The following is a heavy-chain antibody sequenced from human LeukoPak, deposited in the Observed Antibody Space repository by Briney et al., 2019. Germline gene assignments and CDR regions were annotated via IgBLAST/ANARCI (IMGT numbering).Heavy chain of an antibody. CDR3: VRHGLGSSWFGFDY. J-gene: IGHJ4*02. CDR1: GYTFTTYW. D-gene: IGHD6-13*01. CDR2: IYPCDSGP. Sequence: GEALKISCKGSGYTFTTYWIGWVRQMPGKGLEWMGIIYPCDSGPRYSPSFQGQVTISADKSISTNYLQWTSLKASDSAMYYCVRHGLGSSWFGFDYWGQGTLVTVSS. V-gene: IGHV5-51*01.